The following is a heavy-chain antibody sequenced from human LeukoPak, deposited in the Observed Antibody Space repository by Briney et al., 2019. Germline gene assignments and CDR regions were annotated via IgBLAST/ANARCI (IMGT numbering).Heavy chain of an antibody. CDR1: GFDFATYG. V-gene: IGHV3-30*02. CDR2: IRYDASNK. J-gene: IGHJ4*02. Sequence: PGGSLRLSCATSGFDFATYGMHWVRQAPGKGLEWVAFIRYDASNKYYADSVKGRFTISRDNSRNTLYLQMSSLRAEDTAVYYCATNSSGWFHWGQGTLVTVSS. CDR3: ATNSSGWFH. D-gene: IGHD6-19*01.